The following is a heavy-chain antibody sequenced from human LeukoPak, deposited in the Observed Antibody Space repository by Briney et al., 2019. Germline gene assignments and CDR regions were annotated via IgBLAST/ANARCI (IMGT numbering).Heavy chain of an antibody. CDR1: GFTFGTYW. CDR2: ITGDGSEK. V-gene: IGHV3-7*02. D-gene: IGHD2-15*01. Sequence: GRSLRLSCAASGFTFGTYWMSSVRQAPGRGLEWVANITGDGSEKSFAGSVKGRFPISRDNARNSLFLQMNSLSAEDTAVYYCARARYCSSGNCYKDYCVQGSLVTVSS. CDR3: ARARYCSSGNCYKDY. J-gene: IGHJ4*02.